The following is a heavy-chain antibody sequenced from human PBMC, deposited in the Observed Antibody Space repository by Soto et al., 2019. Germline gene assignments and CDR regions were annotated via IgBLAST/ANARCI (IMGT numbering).Heavy chain of an antibody. CDR1: GFTFSSYA. CDR3: AKGSRQTGFDP. V-gene: IGHV3-23*01. Sequence: PGGSLRLSCAASGFTFSSYAMYWVRQAPGKGLEWVSASGSGGDTYFADSVKGRFTISRDNSKNTLYLQMNSLRPEDTALYYCAKGSRQTGFDPWGQGTLVTVSS. J-gene: IGHJ5*02. CDR2: SGSGGDT.